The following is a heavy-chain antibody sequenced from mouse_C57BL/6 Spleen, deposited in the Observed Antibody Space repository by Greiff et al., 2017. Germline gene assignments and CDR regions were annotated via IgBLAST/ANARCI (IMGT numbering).Heavy chain of an antibody. D-gene: IGHD3-2*02. CDR2: ISNGGGST. CDR1: GFTFSDYY. Sequence: EVMLVESGGGLVKPGGSLKLSCAASGFTFSDYYMYWVRQIPEKRLEWVAYISNGGGSTYYPDTVKGRSTISRDNAKNTSYLQMSRLTSEDTAINYCACRDSSGGFAYWGQGTLVTVSA. V-gene: IGHV5-12*01. CDR3: ACRDSSGGFAY. J-gene: IGHJ3*01.